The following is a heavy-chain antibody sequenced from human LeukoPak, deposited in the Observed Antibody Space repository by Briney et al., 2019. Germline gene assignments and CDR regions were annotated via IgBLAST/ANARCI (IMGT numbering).Heavy chain of an antibody. Sequence: GGSLRLSCSASGFTISSYAMHWVRQAPGKGLEYVSAISSNGGSTYYADSVKGRFTISRDNYKNTLNLQMSSLRAEDTAVYYCVVSYLYAFDIWGQGTMVTVSS. CDR2: ISSNGGST. J-gene: IGHJ3*02. CDR3: VVSYLYAFDI. V-gene: IGHV3-64D*09. D-gene: IGHD5-18*01. CDR1: GFTISSYA.